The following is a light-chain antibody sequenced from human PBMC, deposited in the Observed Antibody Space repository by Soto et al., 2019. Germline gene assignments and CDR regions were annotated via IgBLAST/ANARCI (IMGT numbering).Light chain of an antibody. V-gene: IGKV1-9*01. Sequence: DIQLTQSPSFLSASVGVRVTITCRASQGISSYLAWYQQKPGKAPKLLIYAASTLQSGVPSRFSGSGSGTEFTLTISSLQPEDFATYYCQHRNSYPLTFGGGTKVEIK. CDR1: QGISSY. J-gene: IGKJ4*01. CDR2: AAS. CDR3: QHRNSYPLT.